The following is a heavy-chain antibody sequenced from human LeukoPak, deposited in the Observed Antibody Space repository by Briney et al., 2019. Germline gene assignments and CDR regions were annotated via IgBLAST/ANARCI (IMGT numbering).Heavy chain of an antibody. V-gene: IGHV2-5*02. CDR3: AHRKNYYDSSVFDN. CDR2: IYWDDDR. CDR1: GFSLNTRGVG. D-gene: IGHD3-22*01. Sequence: SGPTLVNPTQTLTLTCTFSGFSLNTRGVGVGWIRQPPGRALEWLALIYWDDDRRYSPSLKSRLTITKDTSKNQVVLTMTNMNPVDTATYFCAHRKNYYDSSVFDNWGQGTLVTVSS. J-gene: IGHJ4*02.